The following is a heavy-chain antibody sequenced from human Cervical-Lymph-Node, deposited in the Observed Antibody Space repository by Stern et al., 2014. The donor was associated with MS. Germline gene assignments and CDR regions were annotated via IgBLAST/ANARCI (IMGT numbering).Heavy chain of an antibody. CDR3: EAAPGRGDAFDF. D-gene: IGHD6-13*01. CDR2: IYYGGST. Sequence: VQLVESGPGLVKPSETLSLTCTVSGASITSSSYYWGWIRQSPGKGLEWIGNIYYGGSTHYNPSLQSRLAMSVDPPKNPFSLKLSSVTAADTAVYYCEAAPGRGDAFDFWGQGTVVSVSS. V-gene: IGHV4-39*01. J-gene: IGHJ3*01. CDR1: GASITSSSYY.